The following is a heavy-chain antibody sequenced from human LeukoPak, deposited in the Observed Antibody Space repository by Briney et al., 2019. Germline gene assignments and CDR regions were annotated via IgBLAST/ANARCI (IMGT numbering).Heavy chain of an antibody. CDR2: ISNSGSTI. J-gene: IGHJ6*04. Sequence: GGSLRLSCAASGFTFSSYEMNWVRQAPGKGLEWVSYISNSGSTIYYAYSVKGRSTISRDNAKNSLYLQMNSLRAEDTAVYYCAELGITMIGGVWGKGTTVTISS. V-gene: IGHV3-48*03. CDR3: AELGITMIGGV. CDR1: GFTFSSYE. D-gene: IGHD3-10*02.